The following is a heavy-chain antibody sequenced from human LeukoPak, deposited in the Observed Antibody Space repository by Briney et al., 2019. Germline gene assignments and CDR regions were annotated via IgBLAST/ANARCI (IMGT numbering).Heavy chain of an antibody. J-gene: IGHJ4*02. CDR3: TVVNYGSGSYPLGY. CDR2: IKNKPDGGTT. V-gene: IGHV3-15*01. Sequence: GGSLRLSCAASGFTFSNAWMSWVRQAPGKGLEWVGRIKNKPDGGTTDYAAPVQGRFTISRDDSKNTLYLQMNSLKAEDTAVYYCTVVNYGSGSYPLGYGAQGTRVTVSS. CDR1: GFTFSNAW. D-gene: IGHD3-10*01.